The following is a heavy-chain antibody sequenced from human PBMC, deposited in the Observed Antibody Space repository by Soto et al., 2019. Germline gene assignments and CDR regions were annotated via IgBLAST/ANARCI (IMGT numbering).Heavy chain of an antibody. CDR3: ARGGRDGMDV. D-gene: IGHD3-10*01. V-gene: IGHV1-18*01. CDR2: ISAYNGNT. J-gene: IGHJ6*02. Sequence: QVQLVQSGAEVKKPGASVKVSCKASGFTFTTYGFTWVRQAPGQGLEWMGWISAYNGNTNYAQKFEGRVTMTTATPTSTVYLELRSLTSDDTAVYYCARGGRDGMDVWGQGTTVTLSS. CDR1: GFTFTTYG.